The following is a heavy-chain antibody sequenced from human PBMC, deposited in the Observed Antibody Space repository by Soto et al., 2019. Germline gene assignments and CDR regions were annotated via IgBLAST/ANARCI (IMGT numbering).Heavy chain of an antibody. V-gene: IGHV3-30*03. J-gene: IGHJ4*02. CDR2: ISYDGSKK. CDR3: ARVHSRNYHYFDY. Sequence: GGSLRLSCAASGFTFSSYGMHWVRQAPGKGLEWVAVISYDGSKKYYADSVKGRFTISRDNSKNTLYLQMDSLRDEDTAVYYCARVHSRNYHYFDYGGKETLVTVPS. CDR1: GFTFSSYG. D-gene: IGHD6-13*01.